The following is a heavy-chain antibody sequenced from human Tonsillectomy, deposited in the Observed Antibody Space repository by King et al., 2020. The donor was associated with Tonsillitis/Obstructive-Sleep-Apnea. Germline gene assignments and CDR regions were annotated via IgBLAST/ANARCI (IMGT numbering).Heavy chain of an antibody. Sequence: QLVQSGAEVKKPGASVKVSCKASGYTFTDYYMHWVRQAPGQGLEWMGWINPNSGGTNYAQKFQGWVTMTRDTSISTVYMEMSRLRSDDTAVYYCARGTWIQLWSQPLDAFDIWGRGTMVTVSS. CDR2: INPNSGGT. CDR3: ARGTWIQLWSQPLDAFDI. CDR1: GYTFTDYY. D-gene: IGHD5-18*01. J-gene: IGHJ3*02. V-gene: IGHV1-2*04.